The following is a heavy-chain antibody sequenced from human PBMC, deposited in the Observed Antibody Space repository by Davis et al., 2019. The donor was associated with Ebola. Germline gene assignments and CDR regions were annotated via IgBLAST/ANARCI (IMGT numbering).Heavy chain of an antibody. Sequence: GESLKISCEGSGYTFTNYRIGWVRQMPGKGLEWMGIIHPGGSEIRYSPSFQGQVTISADKSISTAYLQWSSLKASDTAMYYCARRGLGGATDWFDPWGQGTLVTVSS. J-gene: IGHJ5*02. D-gene: IGHD1-26*01. CDR2: IHPGGSEI. CDR1: GYTFTNYR. CDR3: ARRGLGGATDWFDP. V-gene: IGHV5-51*01.